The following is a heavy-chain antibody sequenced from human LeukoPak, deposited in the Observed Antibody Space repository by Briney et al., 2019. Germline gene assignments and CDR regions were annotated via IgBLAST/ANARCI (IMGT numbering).Heavy chain of an antibody. Sequence: GGSLRLSCIRSRFTFRKTWMMWVREAPGTGLERVGNLNQDGGAISYVDSVKGRFTISRDNAKNSLFLQMNSLRAEDTAIYYCATYVKWAAGDVWGQGTTVSVCS. V-gene: IGHV3-7*01. CDR2: LNQDGGAI. D-gene: IGHD1-26*01. J-gene: IGHJ6*02. CDR3: ATYVKWAAGDV. CDR1: RFTFRKTW.